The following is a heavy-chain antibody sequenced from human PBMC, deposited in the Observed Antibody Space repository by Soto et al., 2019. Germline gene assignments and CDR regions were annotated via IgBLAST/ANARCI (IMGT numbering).Heavy chain of an antibody. D-gene: IGHD2-2*01. CDR3: GTMPIVVEPAPMDV. CDR2: IYYSGST. CDR1: GGSISSGDYY. Sequence: SETMCVTWTVSGGSISSGDYYWSWIRQPPGKGLEWIGYIYYSGSTSYNASLKSRTSISADPSNNQFSLKLHSLTAADTAVYFCGTMPIVVEPAPMDVWGPGTSVTVSS. V-gene: IGHV4-30-4*01. J-gene: IGHJ6*02.